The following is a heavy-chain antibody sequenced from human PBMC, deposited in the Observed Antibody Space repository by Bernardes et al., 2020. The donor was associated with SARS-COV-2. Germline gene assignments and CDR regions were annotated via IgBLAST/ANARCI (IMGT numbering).Heavy chain of an antibody. CDR3: AASRLAAPRVYYYGMDV. D-gene: IGHD6-13*01. CDR2: IVVGSGNT. Sequence: SMKVSCKASGFTFTSSAMQWVRQARGQRLEWIGWIVVGSGNTNYAQKFQERVTITRDMSTSTAYMELSSLRSEDTAVYYCAASRLAAPRVYYYGMDVWGQGTTVTVSS. J-gene: IGHJ6*02. V-gene: IGHV1-58*02. CDR1: GFTFTSSA.